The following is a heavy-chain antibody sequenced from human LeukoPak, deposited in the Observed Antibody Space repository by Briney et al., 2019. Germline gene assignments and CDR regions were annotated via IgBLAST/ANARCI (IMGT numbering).Heavy chain of an antibody. Sequence: SETLSLTCAVYGGSFSGYYWSWIRQPPGKGLEWIGEINHSGSTNYNPSLKSRVTISVDTFKNQFSLKLSSVTAADTAVYYCARGKDCYDSSGYYRWGQGTLVTVSP. CDR2: INHSGST. D-gene: IGHD3-22*01. V-gene: IGHV4-34*01. CDR1: GGSFSGYY. CDR3: ARGKDCYDSSGYYR. J-gene: IGHJ4*02.